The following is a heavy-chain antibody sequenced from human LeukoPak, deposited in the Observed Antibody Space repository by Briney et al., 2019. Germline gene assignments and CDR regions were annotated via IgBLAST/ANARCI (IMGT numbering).Heavy chain of an antibody. CDR1: GFIFSNYG. CDR2: INWNGASR. V-gene: IGHV3-20*04. D-gene: IGHD1-26*01. CDR3: ARDSLKWEPKTHSFDF. J-gene: IGHJ3*01. Sequence: GGSLRLSCAASGFIFSNYGMSWVRQAPGQGPEWVSDINWNGASRRYADSVKGRFTISRDNAKKSLYLQMNSLRAEDTALYYCARDSLKWEPKTHSFDFWGQGTMVTVSS.